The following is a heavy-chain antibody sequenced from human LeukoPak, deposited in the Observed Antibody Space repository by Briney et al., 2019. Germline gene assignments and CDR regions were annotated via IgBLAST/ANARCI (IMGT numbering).Heavy chain of an antibody. Sequence: SVKVSCKASGGTFSSYAISWVRQAPGQGLEWMGGIIPIFGTANYAQTFQGRVTITADESTSTDYMELSSLRSEDTAADYCSRHVDTSMDGPFDLDFWGQGTLVTVSS. J-gene: IGHJ4*02. V-gene: IGHV1-69*13. CDR1: GGTFSSYA. D-gene: IGHD5-18*01. CDR2: IIPIFGTA. CDR3: SRHVDTSMDGPFDLDF.